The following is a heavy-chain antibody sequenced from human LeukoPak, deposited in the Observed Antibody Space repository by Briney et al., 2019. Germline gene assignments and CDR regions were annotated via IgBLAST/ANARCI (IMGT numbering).Heavy chain of an antibody. V-gene: IGHV4-59*01. D-gene: IGHD3-10*01. J-gene: IGHJ4*02. CDR1: GGSISSYY. CDR3: ARAGGSGLFDY. Sequence: PSETLSLTCTASGGSISSYYWSWIRQPPGKGLEWIGYIYYSGSTNYNPSLKSRVTISVDTSKNQFSLRLSSVTAADTAVYYCARAGGSGLFDYWGQGTLVTVSS. CDR2: IYYSGST.